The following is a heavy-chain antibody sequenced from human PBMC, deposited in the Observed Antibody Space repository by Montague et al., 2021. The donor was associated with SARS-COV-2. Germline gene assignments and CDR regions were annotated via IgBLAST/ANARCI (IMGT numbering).Heavy chain of an antibody. V-gene: IGHV3-23*01. CDR2: ISSDSVGST. CDR3: AKGSSGYPHYFDY. Sequence: SLRLSGAASGFTFSNYGISWVRQAPGKGLEWVSAISSDSVGSTNYADSVRGRFTISRDNSKNTLYVQMNSLRAEDTAVYYCAKGSSGYPHYFDYWGQGTLVTVSS. CDR1: GFTFSNYG. D-gene: IGHD3-22*01. J-gene: IGHJ4*02.